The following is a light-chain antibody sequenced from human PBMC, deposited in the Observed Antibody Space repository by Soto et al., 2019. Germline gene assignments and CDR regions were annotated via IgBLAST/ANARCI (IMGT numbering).Light chain of an antibody. Sequence: EIVLTQSPATLSLSPGERATLSCRASQSVSSYLAWYQQKPGQAPRLLIYDASNRATCIPARFSGSGSGTDFTLTISSLEPEDFAVYYCQQRSNWPPYTFGQGTNLEIK. V-gene: IGKV3-11*01. CDR2: DAS. CDR3: QQRSNWPPYT. J-gene: IGKJ2*01. CDR1: QSVSSY.